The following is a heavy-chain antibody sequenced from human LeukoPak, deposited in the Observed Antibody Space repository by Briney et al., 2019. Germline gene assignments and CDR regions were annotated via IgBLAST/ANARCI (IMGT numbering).Heavy chain of an antibody. V-gene: IGHV1-24*01. D-gene: IGHD3-16*02. CDR2: FDPEDGET. J-gene: IGHJ4*02. CDR3: AIGLITFGGVIVH. CDR1: GYTLTESS. Sequence: ASVKISCKVSGYTLTESSMHWVRQAPGKGLEWMGGFDPEDGETIYAQKFQGRVTMTEDTSTDTAYMELSSLRSEDMAVYYCAIGLITFGGVIVHWGQGTLVTVSS.